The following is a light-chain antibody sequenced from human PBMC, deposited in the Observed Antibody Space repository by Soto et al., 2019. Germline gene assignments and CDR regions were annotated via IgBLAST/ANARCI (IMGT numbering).Light chain of an antibody. CDR2: GAF. V-gene: IGKV3-15*01. CDR1: RTISDN. J-gene: IGKJ2*01. Sequence: EIVMTQSPATLSVSPGERVTLSSGASRTISDNLAWFQQKSGQAPRLLIPGAFKRATGVPDRSSGSGSGTEFTLTISSLQSEDSAVYYCQQYHNWPPQYTFGQGTKLQIK. CDR3: QQYHNWPPQYT.